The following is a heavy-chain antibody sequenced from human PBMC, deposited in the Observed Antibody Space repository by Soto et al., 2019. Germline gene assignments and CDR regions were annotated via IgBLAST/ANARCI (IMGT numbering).Heavy chain of an antibody. CDR3: ARDRQVGPNYYYSSGYLYDAFDI. D-gene: IGHD3-22*01. CDR1: GFTFSSYE. V-gene: IGHV3-48*03. J-gene: IGHJ3*02. Sequence: EVQLVESGGGLVQPGGSLRLSCAASGFTFSSYEMNWVRQAPGKGLEWVSYISSSGSTIYYADSVKGRFTISRDNAKNSLYLQMNSLRAEDTAVYYCARDRQVGPNYYYSSGYLYDAFDIWGQGTMVTVSS. CDR2: ISSSGSTI.